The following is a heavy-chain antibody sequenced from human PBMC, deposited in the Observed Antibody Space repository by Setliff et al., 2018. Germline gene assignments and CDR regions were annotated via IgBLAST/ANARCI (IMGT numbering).Heavy chain of an antibody. CDR1: DGSISRAKYY. CDR3: ARGLVAARYYYYYYMDV. Sequence: PSETLSLTCTVSDGSISRAKYYWSRIRQPPGKGLEWIGYIYYSGSTNYNPSLKSRVTISVDTSKNQFSLKLSSVTAADTAVYYCARGLVAARYYYYYYMDVWGKGTTVTVSS. CDR2: IYYSGST. D-gene: IGHD2-21*01. J-gene: IGHJ6*03. V-gene: IGHV4-61*01.